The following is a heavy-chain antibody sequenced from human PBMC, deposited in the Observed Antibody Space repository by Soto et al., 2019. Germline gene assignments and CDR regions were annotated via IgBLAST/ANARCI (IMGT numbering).Heavy chain of an antibody. V-gene: IGHV4-39*01. CDR2: IYYSGST. D-gene: IGHD6-6*01. CDR3: ARLRREYSSSKAHNWFDP. J-gene: IGHJ5*02. CDR1: GGSISSSSYY. Sequence: SETLSLTCTVSGGSISSSSYYWGWIRQPPGKGLEWIGSIYYSGSTYYNPSLKSRVTISVDTSKNQFSLTLSSVTAADTALYYCARLRREYSSSKAHNWFDPWGQGTLGTVSS.